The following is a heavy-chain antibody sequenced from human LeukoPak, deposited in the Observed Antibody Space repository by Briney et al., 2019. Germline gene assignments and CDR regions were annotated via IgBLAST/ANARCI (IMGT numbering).Heavy chain of an antibody. CDR1: GHSISSYY. CDR2: IYYTGST. V-gene: IGHV4-59*01. D-gene: IGHD4-17*01. J-gene: IGHJ4*02. CDR3: GRGDFGDSDVFRL. Sequence: SETLSLTCTVSGHSISSYYWNWIRRPPGEGLEWIGYIYYTGSTNCNPSLKSRVTMSVDTSTTQFSLKLNSVTAADTAVYYCGRGDFGDSDVFRLWGQGTLVSVSS.